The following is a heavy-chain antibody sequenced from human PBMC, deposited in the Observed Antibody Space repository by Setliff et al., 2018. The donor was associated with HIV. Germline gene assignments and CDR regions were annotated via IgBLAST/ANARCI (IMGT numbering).Heavy chain of an antibody. CDR3: TRKLAPGHGMDV. J-gene: IGHJ6*02. V-gene: IGHV3-7*01. CDR1: GFTFSSYA. CDR2: INQDGSEK. Sequence: GGSLRLSCAASGFTFSSYAMSWVRQSPGKGLELVANINQDGSEKNYVDSVKGRFTISRDNAKNSLYLQMDSLRVEDTTVYYCTRKLAPGHGMDVWGQGTTVTVSS. D-gene: IGHD3-3*02.